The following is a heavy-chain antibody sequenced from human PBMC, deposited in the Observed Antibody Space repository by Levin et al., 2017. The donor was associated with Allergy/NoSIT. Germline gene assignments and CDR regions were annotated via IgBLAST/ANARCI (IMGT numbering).Heavy chain of an antibody. V-gene: IGHV1-2*02. CDR2: INPSTGGT. Sequence: GASVKVSCKASEYTFTGYYMCWLRQAPGQGLEWMGWINPSTGGTNYAQKFQGRVTVTRDTPISTAYMELTRLTSDDTAVYYCARGAGRYFDLWGRGTLVTVSS. CDR3: ARGAGRYFDL. CDR1: EYTFTGYY. J-gene: IGHJ2*01.